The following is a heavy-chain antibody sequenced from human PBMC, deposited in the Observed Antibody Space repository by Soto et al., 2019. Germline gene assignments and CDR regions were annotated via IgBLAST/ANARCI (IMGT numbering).Heavy chain of an antibody. J-gene: IGHJ4*02. CDR3: ARHRYSYGVYYFDY. V-gene: IGHV4-28*01. CDR2: IYYSGTT. CDR1: GYSISSSNW. Sequence: SETLSLTCAVSGYSISSSNWWGWIRQPPGKGLEWIGYIYYSGTTYYNPSLKSRVTMSVDTSKNQFSLKLSSVTTADTAVYYCARHRYSYGVYYFDYWGQGTLVTVSS. D-gene: IGHD5-18*01.